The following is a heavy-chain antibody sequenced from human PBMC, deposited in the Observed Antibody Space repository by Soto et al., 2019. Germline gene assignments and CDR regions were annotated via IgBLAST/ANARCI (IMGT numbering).Heavy chain of an antibody. J-gene: IGHJ4*02. CDR2: INPSGGST. D-gene: IGHD6-19*01. CDR1: GYTFTSYY. CDR3: ARDSISVAGHY. V-gene: IGHV1-46*01. Sequence: ASVKVSCKASGYTFTSYYMHWVRQAPGQGLEWMGIINPSGGSTSYAQKFQGRVTMTRDTSTSTVYMELSSLRSEDTAVYDCARDSISVAGHYWGQGTLVTAPQ.